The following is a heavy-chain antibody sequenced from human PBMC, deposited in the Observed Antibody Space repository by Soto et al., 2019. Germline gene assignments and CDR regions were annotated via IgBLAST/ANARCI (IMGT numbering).Heavy chain of an antibody. CDR1: GFTFSSYW. D-gene: IGHD3-22*01. CDR3: ARVSSLLTMIGGVDY. J-gene: IGHJ4*02. V-gene: IGHV3-74*01. Sequence: EVQLVESGGGLVQPGGALRLSCAASGFTFSSYWMHWVRQAPGKGLVWVSRINSDGSSTSYADSVKGRFTISRDNAKNTLYLQMNSLRAEDTAVYYCARVSSLLTMIGGVDYWGQGTLVTVSS. CDR2: INSDGSST.